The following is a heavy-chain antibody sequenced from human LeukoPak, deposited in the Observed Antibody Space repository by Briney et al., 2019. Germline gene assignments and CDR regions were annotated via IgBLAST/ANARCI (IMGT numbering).Heavy chain of an antibody. Sequence: GGSLRLSCAGSGFTFSSYEMNWVRQAPGKGLEWISYISGRGSTIYYADSVKGRFTISRHNSKNTVYLQMNNLRAEDTAMYYCARVDTTLSYKLDYWGQGTLVTVSS. CDR2: ISGRGSTI. D-gene: IGHD1-1*01. V-gene: IGHV3-48*03. CDR3: ARVDTTLSYKLDY. CDR1: GFTFSSYE. J-gene: IGHJ4*02.